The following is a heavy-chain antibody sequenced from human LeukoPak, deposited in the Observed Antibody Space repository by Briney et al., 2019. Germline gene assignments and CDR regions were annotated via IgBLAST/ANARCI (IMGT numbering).Heavy chain of an antibody. CDR3: ARDAAAGTASNWFDP. V-gene: IGHV3-30*04. D-gene: IGHD6-13*01. CDR1: GFTFSSYA. J-gene: IGHJ5*02. Sequence: PGGSLRLSCAASGFTFSSYAMHWVRQAPGKGLEWVAVISYDGSNKYYADSVKGRFTISRDNSKNTLYLQMNSLRAEDTAVYYCARDAAAGTASNWFDPWGQGTLVTVSS. CDR2: ISYDGSNK.